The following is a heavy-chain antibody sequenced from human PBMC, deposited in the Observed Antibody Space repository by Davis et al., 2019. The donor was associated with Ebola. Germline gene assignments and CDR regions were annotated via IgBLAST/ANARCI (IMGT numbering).Heavy chain of an antibody. J-gene: IGHJ4*02. V-gene: IGHV3-21*01. CDR3: ARDRGGVTTTY. CDR2: ISSSSSYI. Sequence: GESLKISCAASGFTFSDYSMTWVRQAPGKGLEWISSISSSSSYIYYADSVKGRFTISRDNAKNTLYLQMNSLRAEDTAVYFCARDRGGVTTTYWGQGTLVTVSS. CDR1: GFTFSDYS. D-gene: IGHD5-12*01.